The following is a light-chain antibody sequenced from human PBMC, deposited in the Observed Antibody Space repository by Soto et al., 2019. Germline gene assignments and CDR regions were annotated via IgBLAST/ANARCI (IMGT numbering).Light chain of an antibody. J-gene: IGLJ3*02. CDR1: SSDVGGYNY. V-gene: IGLV2-8*01. CDR2: EVS. CDR3: NSYAGSNNWV. Sequence: QSALTQPPSASGSPGQSVTISCTGTSSDVGGYNYVSWYQQHQGNAPKRMIYEVSKRPSGVPDRFSGSKSGNTASLTVSGLQDEDDADYYRNSYAGSNNWVFGGGTKLTVL.